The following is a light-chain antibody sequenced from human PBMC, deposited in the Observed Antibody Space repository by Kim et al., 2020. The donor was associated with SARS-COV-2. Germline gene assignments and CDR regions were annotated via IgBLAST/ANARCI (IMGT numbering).Light chain of an antibody. CDR2: GAS. J-gene: IGKJ2*01. Sequence: SVYTGERATLSCRDSQSVSNNLAWYQQPPGQAPRLLIYGASTRATGIPARFSGSGSGTEFTLTISSLQSEDFAVYYCQQHNNWPRTFGQGTKLEIK. CDR1: QSVSNN. CDR3: QQHNNWPRT. V-gene: IGKV3-15*01.